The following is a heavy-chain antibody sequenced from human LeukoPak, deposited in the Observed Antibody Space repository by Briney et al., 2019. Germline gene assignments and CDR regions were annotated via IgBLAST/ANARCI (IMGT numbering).Heavy chain of an antibody. J-gene: IGHJ5*02. Sequence: ASVKVSCKASGGTFSSYAISWVRQAPGQGLEWMGGIIPIFGTANYAQKFQGRVTMTRDTSISTAYMELSRLRSDDTAVYYCARRLEVSEDWFDPWGQGTLVTVSS. V-gene: IGHV1-69*05. CDR3: ARRLEVSEDWFDP. CDR2: IIPIFGTA. CDR1: GGTFSSYA. D-gene: IGHD2-8*02.